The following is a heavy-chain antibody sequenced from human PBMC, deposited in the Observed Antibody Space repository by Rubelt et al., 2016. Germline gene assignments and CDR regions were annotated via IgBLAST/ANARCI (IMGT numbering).Heavy chain of an antibody. Sequence: QVQLQESGPGLVKPSETLSLTCTVSGGSISSYYWSWIRQPPGKGLEWIGYIDYSGRTHYNPSLKSRLTISVDTSMNQFSLKLSYVTAADTAVYYCERDITYSSHAFDYWGQGTLVTVSS. D-gene: IGHD6-13*01. J-gene: IGHJ4*02. CDR2: IDYSGRT. CDR3: ERDITYSSHAFDY. V-gene: IGHV4-59*12. CDR1: GGSISSYY.